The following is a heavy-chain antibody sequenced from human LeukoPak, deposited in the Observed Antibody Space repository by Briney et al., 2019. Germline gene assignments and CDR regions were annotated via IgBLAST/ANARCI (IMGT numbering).Heavy chain of an antibody. CDR3: ARDRGVSYYFDY. D-gene: IGHD2/OR15-2a*01. Sequence: SETLSLTCTVSGGSISSYYWSWIRQPPGKGLEWIGYIYYSGSTNYNPSLKSRVTMSLETSKNELSLKLNSVTAADTAVYYCARDRGVSYYFDYWGQGTLVTVSS. CDR2: IYYSGST. J-gene: IGHJ4*02. CDR1: GGSISSYY. V-gene: IGHV4-59*01.